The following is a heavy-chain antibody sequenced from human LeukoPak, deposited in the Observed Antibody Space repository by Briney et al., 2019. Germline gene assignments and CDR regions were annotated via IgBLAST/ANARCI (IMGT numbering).Heavy chain of an antibody. CDR3: ARVGTWELQRVFEY. Sequence: GGSLRLSCAAPGFTFTDYWMTWVRQVPGKGLEWVANIHKAGTESYYVDSVKGRFAISRDNAKNSLYLQLGSLRVDDTAVYYCARVGTWELQRVFEYWGQGTLVTVSS. V-gene: IGHV3-7*01. CDR2: IHKAGTES. J-gene: IGHJ4*02. CDR1: GFTFTDYW. D-gene: IGHD1-26*01.